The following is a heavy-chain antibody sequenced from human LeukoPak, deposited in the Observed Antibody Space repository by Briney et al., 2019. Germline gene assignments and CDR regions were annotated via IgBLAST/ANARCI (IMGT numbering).Heavy chain of an antibody. CDR1: GFTFTNSW. D-gene: IGHD3-10*01. Sequence: PGGSLRLSCAASGFTFTNSWMAWVRQAPGKGLEWVANIKQDGSTKHYADSLKGRFTTSRDNPKNSLYLQMNNLRADDTAVYYCTRDTEGTLDYWGQGILVTVAS. CDR3: TRDTEGTLDY. CDR2: IKQDGSTK. V-gene: IGHV3-7*01. J-gene: IGHJ4*02.